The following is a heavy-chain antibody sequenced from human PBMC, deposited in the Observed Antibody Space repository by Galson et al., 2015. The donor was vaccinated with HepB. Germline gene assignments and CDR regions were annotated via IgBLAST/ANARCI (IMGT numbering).Heavy chain of an antibody. Sequence: SLRLSCAASGFTFSDYYMSWIRQAPGKGLEWVSYISSSSSYTNYADSVKGRFTISRDNAKNSLYLQMNSLRAEDTAVYYCARDYYYYYGMDVWGQGTTVTVSS. CDR3: ARDYYYYYGMDV. CDR2: ISSSSSYT. V-gene: IGHV3-11*05. CDR1: GFTFSDYY. J-gene: IGHJ6*02.